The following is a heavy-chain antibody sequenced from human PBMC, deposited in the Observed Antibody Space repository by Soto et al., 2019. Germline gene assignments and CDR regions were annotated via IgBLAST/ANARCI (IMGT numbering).Heavy chain of an antibody. CDR1: AFTFSSYN. CDR2: ISSSSGSI. CDR3: AKDQYDFWSGYHRSPLDY. Sequence: GGSLRLSCAASAFTFSSYNMNWVRQAPGQGLEWISYISSSSGSIYYADSVKGRFTISRDNSKNTLYLQMNSLRAEDTAVYYCAKDQYDFWSGYHRSPLDYWGQGTLVTVSS. V-gene: IGHV3-48*01. D-gene: IGHD3-3*01. J-gene: IGHJ4*02.